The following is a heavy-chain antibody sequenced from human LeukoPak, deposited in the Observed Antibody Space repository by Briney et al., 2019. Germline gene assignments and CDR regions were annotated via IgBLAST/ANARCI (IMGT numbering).Heavy chain of an antibody. Sequence: SETLSLTCAVYGGSFSGYYWRWIRQPPGKGLEWIGYIYHSGSTYYNPSLKSRVTISVDRSKNQFSLKLSSVTAADTAVYYCARHYRVGQQGGSYFDYWGQGTLVTVSS. J-gene: IGHJ4*02. V-gene: IGHV4-34*01. CDR3: ARHYRVGQQGGSYFDY. D-gene: IGHD6-13*01. CDR1: GGSFSGYY. CDR2: IYHSGST.